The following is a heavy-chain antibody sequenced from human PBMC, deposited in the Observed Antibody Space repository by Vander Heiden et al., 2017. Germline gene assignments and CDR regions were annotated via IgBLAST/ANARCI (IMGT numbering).Heavy chain of an antibody. CDR1: GSTFTGSY. D-gene: IGHD6-13*01. CDR3: ASFWQQHYTFFDY. CDR2: INTNSGGT. Sequence: QVQLVQSGAEVNKPGASVKVSCTASGSTFTGSYLPWVRQAPGQGLEWMGRINTNSGGTNYAQKCQGRVTMTRDTSIRTDYMELSRLRSDDTAVYYCASFWQQHYTFFDYWGQGTLVTVSS. V-gene: IGHV1-2*06. J-gene: IGHJ4*02.